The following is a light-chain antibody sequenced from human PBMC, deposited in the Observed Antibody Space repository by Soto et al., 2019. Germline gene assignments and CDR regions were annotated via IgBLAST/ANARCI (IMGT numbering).Light chain of an antibody. CDR2: GAS. V-gene: IGKV3-20*01. Sequence: EIVLTQSPGTLSLSPWERATLSCRASQSVSSSYLAWYQQKPGQAPRLLIYGASIRATGIPDRFSGSGSGTDFTLTISRLEPEDFAVYYCQRYGSSITFGQGTRLEIK. J-gene: IGKJ5*01. CDR3: QRYGSSIT. CDR1: QSVSSSY.